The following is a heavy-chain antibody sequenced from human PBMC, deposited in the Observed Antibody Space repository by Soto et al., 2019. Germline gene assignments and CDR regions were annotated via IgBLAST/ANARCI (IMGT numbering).Heavy chain of an antibody. CDR3: ARVQFQTSTWALDF. CDR2: SRNKANSYTT. J-gene: IGHJ3*01. V-gene: IGHV3-72*01. CDR1: GFTFIDHY. Sequence: PGGSLRLSCAASGFTFIDHYMDWVRQAPGKGLEWLGRSRNKANSYTTEYAASVKGRFSISRDESKTSLYLQMNSLKTEDTAVYYCARVQFQTSTWALDFWGQGTMVTVSS.